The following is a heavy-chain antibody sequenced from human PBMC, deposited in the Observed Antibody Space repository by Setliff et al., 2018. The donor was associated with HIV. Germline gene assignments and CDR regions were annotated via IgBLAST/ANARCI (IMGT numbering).Heavy chain of an antibody. CDR3: ARAGRHDNTVYFDL. CDR2: ISYSGST. CDR1: GYSINDGYH. D-gene: IGHD3-10*01. J-gene: IGHJ3*01. V-gene: IGHV4-38-2*02. Sequence: SETLSLTCLVFGYSINDGYHWGWIRQSPRKGLEWIGSISYSGSTYYNPSLKSRVTISVDTSKNQFSLKLKSVTAADTAVYYCARAGRHDNTVYFDLWGPGTMVTVSS.